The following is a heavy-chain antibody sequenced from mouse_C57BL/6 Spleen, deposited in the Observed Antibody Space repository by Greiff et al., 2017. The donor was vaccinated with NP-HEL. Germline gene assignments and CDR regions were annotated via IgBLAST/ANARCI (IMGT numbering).Heavy chain of an antibody. J-gene: IGHJ2*01. CDR2: IYPGSGNT. Sequence: QVQLQQSGAELVRPGASVKLSCKASGYTFTDYYINWVKQRPGQGLEWIARIYPGSGNTYYNEKFKGKATLTAEKSSSTAYMQLSSLTSEDSAVYFCARQDYGIFDYWGQGTTLTVSS. CDR1: GYTFTDYY. CDR3: ARQDYGIFDY. V-gene: IGHV1-76*01. D-gene: IGHD1-1*01.